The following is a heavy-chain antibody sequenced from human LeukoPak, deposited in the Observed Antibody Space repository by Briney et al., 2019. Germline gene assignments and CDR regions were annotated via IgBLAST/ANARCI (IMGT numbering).Heavy chain of an antibody. D-gene: IGHD4-17*01. Sequence: SETLSLTCAVYGESFSGYYWSWIRQPPGKGLEWIGEINHSGSTNYNPSLKSRVTISVDKSKNQFSLKLSSVTAADTAVYYCARVRDNTVTTDYFDYWGQGTLVTVSS. V-gene: IGHV4-34*01. CDR3: ARVRDNTVTTDYFDY. CDR1: GESFSGYY. J-gene: IGHJ4*02. CDR2: INHSGST.